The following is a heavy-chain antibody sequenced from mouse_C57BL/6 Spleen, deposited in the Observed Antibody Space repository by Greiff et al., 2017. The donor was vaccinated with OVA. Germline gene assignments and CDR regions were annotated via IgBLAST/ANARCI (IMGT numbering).Heavy chain of an antibody. J-gene: IGHJ2*01. CDR2: INPNNGGT. D-gene: IGHD1-1*01. Sequence: EVQLQQSGPELVKPGASVKISCKASGYTFTDYYMNWVKQSHGKSLEWIGDINPNNGGTSYNQKFKGKATLTVDKSSSTAYMELRSLTSEDSAVYYCARAGSSYDFDDWGQGTTLTVSS. CDR3: ARAGSSYDFDD. CDR1: GYTFTDYY. V-gene: IGHV1-26*01.